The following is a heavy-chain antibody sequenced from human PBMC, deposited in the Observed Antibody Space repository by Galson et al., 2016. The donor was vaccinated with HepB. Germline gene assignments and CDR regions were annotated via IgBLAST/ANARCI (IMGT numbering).Heavy chain of an antibody. J-gene: IGHJ4*02. D-gene: IGHD6-13*01. CDR2: MHYSGSI. CDR1: GDSISSSYY. CDR3: ARLGTAAAVANRRGSVY. V-gene: IGHV4-39*01. Sequence: ETLSLTCTVSGDSISSSYYWVWIRQPPGKGLEWIRSMHYSGSIYSNPSLKSRVTVSLDTSKNQVSLKLTSVTAADTAVYYCARLGTAAAVANRRGSVYWSQGTRVTVSS.